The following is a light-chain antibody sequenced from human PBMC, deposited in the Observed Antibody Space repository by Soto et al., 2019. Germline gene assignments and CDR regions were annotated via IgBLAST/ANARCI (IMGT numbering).Light chain of an antibody. Sequence: IQMTQSPSTLSGSVGDRVTITCRASQTISSWLAWYQQKPGKAPKLLIYKASTLKSGVPSRFSGSGSGTEITLPLSRLPPEDFAVYYCLQDYNLPIPFGQGTRLEI. J-gene: IGKJ5*01. CDR2: KAS. V-gene: IGKV1-5*03. CDR1: QTISSW. CDR3: LQDYNLPIP.